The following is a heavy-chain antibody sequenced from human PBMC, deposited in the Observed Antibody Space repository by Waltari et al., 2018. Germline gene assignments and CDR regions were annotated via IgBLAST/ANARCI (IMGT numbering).Heavy chain of an antibody. J-gene: IGHJ5*02. CDR3: AKGRGSYCSGGSCYFDL. CDR2: ISGSGLTT. CDR1: GFTFSNYA. D-gene: IGHD2-15*01. Sequence: EVQLLESGGGLVNPGGSLRLSCTASGFTFSNYAMNWVRQAPGKGLEWVAGISGSGLTTFYADSVKGRYTISRDSSKNTIFLEGKSLRMEDTAIYYCAKGRGSYCSGGSCYFDLWGQGTQVTVSS. V-gene: IGHV3-23*01.